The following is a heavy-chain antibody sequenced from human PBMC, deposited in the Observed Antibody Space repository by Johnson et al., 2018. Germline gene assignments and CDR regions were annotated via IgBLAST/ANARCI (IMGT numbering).Heavy chain of an antibody. V-gene: IGHV1-69*01. CDR2: IIPIFGTA. Sequence: QVQLVQSGAEVKKPGSSVKVSCKASGGTFSSYAISWVRQAPGQGLEWMGGIIPIFGTANYAQKFQGRVTITADESTSTAYMELSSLRSEDTAVYYCARIGCRGGSCYSSRYYGMDVWGQGTTVTVSS. J-gene: IGHJ6*02. CDR3: ARIGCRGGSCYSSRYYGMDV. D-gene: IGHD2-15*01. CDR1: GGTFSSYA.